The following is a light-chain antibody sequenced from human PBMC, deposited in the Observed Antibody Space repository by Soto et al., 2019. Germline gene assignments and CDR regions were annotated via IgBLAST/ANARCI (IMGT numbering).Light chain of an antibody. Sequence: DIEMTQSPAALSASSGDRVTLSCRSSQSISKYLAWYQQKPGQAPYLLIYSASNLHNGLPSRFSGSGSGTEFTFTISSLEPEDYAAYYCQQRDSSPLTFGEGTRV. CDR1: QSISKY. CDR3: QQRDSSPLT. CDR2: SAS. J-gene: IGKJ4*01. V-gene: IGKV1-39*01.